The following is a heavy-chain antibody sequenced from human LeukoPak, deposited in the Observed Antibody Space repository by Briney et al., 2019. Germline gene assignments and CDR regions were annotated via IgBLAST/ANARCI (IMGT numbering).Heavy chain of an antibody. D-gene: IGHD3-10*01. CDR3: ARVRGSTADY. J-gene: IGHJ4*02. Sequence: SETLSLTCTVSGGSISSSSYYWSWIRQPPGKGLEWIGYIYYSGSTNYNPSLKSRVTISVDTSKNQFSLKLSSVTAADTAVYYCARVRGSTADYWGQGTLVTVSS. CDR2: IYYSGST. CDR1: GGSISSSSYY. V-gene: IGHV4-61*01.